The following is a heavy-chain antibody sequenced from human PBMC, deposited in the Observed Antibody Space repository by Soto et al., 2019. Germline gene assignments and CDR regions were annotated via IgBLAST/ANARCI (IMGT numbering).Heavy chain of an antibody. CDR2: IYSSGNT. CDR3: ARGQRFSDWFDP. J-gene: IGHJ5*02. CDR1: GGTISGYY. D-gene: IGHD3-3*01. V-gene: IGHV4-4*07. Sequence: SETLSLPCSVSGGTISGYYWTWIRQPAGKGLEWIGRIYSSGNTKYNPSLQSRVTMSLDTSNNQFSLRLTSVTAADTAVYYCARGQRFSDWFDPWGQGTLVTVS.